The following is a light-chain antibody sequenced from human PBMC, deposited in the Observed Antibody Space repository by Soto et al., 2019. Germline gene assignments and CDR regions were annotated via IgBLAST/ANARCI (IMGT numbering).Light chain of an antibody. Sequence: QSALTQPASVSGSPGQSITISCTGTGSDVGGSNSVSWYQQHPGKAPKLMIYDVSNWPSGVSNRFSGSKSGNTASLTISGLQAEDEADYYCSSYTTSSARKVVFGGGTKLTVL. V-gene: IGLV2-14*01. CDR1: GSDVGGSNS. CDR2: DVS. CDR3: SSYTTSSARKVV. J-gene: IGLJ2*01.